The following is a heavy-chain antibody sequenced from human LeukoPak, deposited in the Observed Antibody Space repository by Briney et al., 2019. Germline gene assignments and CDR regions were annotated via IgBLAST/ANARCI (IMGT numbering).Heavy chain of an antibody. J-gene: IGHJ4*02. D-gene: IGHD1-26*01. V-gene: IGHV3-23*01. Sequence: TGGSLRLSCAASGFTFSSYAMSWVRQAPGKGLEWVSGISGSAGITYYADSVKGRFTISRDNSKNTLYLQMNSLRAEDTAVYYCAKDGYSGSPYYFDYWGQGTLVTVSS. CDR1: GFTFSSYA. CDR2: ISGSAGIT. CDR3: AKDGYSGSPYYFDY.